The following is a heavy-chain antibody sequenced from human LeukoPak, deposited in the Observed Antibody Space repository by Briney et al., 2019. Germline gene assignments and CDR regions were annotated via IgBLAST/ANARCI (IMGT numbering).Heavy chain of an antibody. CDR3: ARVSGGSYYLILDY. D-gene: IGHD1-26*01. Sequence: PGGSLRLSCAASGFTFSSYGMSWVRQAPGKGLEWVANIKQDGSEKYYVDSVKGRFTVSRDNAKNSLYLQMNSLRAEDTAVYYCARVSGGSYYLILDYWGQGTLVTVSS. J-gene: IGHJ4*02. CDR2: IKQDGSEK. V-gene: IGHV3-7*01. CDR1: GFTFSSYG.